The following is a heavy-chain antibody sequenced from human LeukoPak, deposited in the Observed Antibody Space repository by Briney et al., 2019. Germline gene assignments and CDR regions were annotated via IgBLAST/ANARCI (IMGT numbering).Heavy chain of an antibody. J-gene: IGHJ3*02. Sequence: ASVKVSCKASGYTFTSYAMNWVRQAPGQGLEWMGWINTNTGDPTYAQGFTGRFVFSLDTSVSTAYLQISSLKAEDTAVYYCARGGPARWELLNAFDIWGQGTMVTVSS. CDR3: ARGGPARWELLNAFDI. D-gene: IGHD1-26*01. V-gene: IGHV7-4-1*02. CDR2: INTNTGDP. CDR1: GYTFTSYA.